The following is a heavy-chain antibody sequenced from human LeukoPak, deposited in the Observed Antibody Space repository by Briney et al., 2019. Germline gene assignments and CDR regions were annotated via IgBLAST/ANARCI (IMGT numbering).Heavy chain of an antibody. J-gene: IGHJ6*03. CDR3: AKDKGSSSPYHMDV. CDR1: GFTFSSYG. Sequence: GGSLRLSCAASGFTFSSYGMHWVRQAPGKGLEWVAVISYDGSNKYYADSVKGRFTISRDNSKNTLYLQMNSLRAEDTAVYYCAKDKGSSSPYHMDVWGKGTMVTVSS. D-gene: IGHD6-6*01. V-gene: IGHV3-30*18. CDR2: ISYDGSNK.